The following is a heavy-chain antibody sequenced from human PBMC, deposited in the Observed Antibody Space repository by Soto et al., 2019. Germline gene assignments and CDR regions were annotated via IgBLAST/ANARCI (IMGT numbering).Heavy chain of an antibody. Sequence: GGSLRLSCAASGFTFSDYYMSWIRQAPGKGLEWVSYISSSGSTIYYADSVKGRFTISRDNAKNSLYLQMNSLRAEDTAVDYCAGDRYWTNGGWTGGPCYMDVWGKGTTVTVSS. CDR3: AGDRYWTNGGWTGGPCYMDV. J-gene: IGHJ6*03. CDR2: ISSSGSTI. V-gene: IGHV3-11*01. CDR1: GFTFSDYY. D-gene: IGHD2-8*01.